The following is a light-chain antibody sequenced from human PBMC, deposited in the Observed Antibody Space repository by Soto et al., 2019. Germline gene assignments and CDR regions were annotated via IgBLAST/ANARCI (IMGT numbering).Light chain of an antibody. CDR3: GTWDGSLTSVL. J-gene: IGLJ3*02. CDR1: SSNIGNHN. V-gene: IGLV1-51*01. Sequence: QSVLTQPPSVSAAPGQTVTISCSGSSSNIGNHNVSWYQQLPGTAPKLLIYDNNKRPPGIPDRFSGSKSGTSATLGITGLQTGDEADYHCGTWDGSLTSVLFGGGTKVTVL. CDR2: DNN.